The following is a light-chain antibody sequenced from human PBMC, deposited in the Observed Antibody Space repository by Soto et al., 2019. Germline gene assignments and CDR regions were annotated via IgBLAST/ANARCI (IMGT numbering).Light chain of an antibody. CDR3: QQYASCPIT. V-gene: IGKV1-12*01. CDR2: TAS. Sequence: DIHXSHLHASVSARVGDRVTTTFRASQGVSTWLAWYQQKPGKAXKXXXHTASTLKSGVPSRFSGSGSGTDFNLTIIGVQPEDFATYYCQQYASCPITVGQRTRLEI. J-gene: IGKJ5*01. CDR1: QGVSTW.